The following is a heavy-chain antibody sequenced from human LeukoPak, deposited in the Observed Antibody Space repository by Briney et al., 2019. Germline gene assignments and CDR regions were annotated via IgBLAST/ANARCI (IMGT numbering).Heavy chain of an antibody. CDR2: IYYSGST. Sequence: PSETLPLTCTVSGGSISSYYWSWIRQPPGKGLEWIGYIYYSGSTNYNPSLKSRVTISVDTSKNQFSLKLSSVTAADTAVYYCARVPVLRYFDWALMRRNNAFDIWGQGTMVTVSS. V-gene: IGHV4-59*01. CDR1: GGSISSYY. D-gene: IGHD3-9*01. J-gene: IGHJ3*02. CDR3: ARVPVLRYFDWALMRRNNAFDI.